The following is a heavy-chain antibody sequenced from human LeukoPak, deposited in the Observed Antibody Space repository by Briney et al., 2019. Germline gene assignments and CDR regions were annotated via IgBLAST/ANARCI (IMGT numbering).Heavy chain of an antibody. V-gene: IGHV4-59*08. CDR3: ARHAGPSDY. Sequence: GSLRLSCAVSGFIVNTYYWSWIRQPPGKGLEWIGYIYYSGSTNYNPSLKSRVTISVDTSKNQFSLKLSPVTAADTAVYYCARHAGPSDYWGQGTLVTVSS. CDR2: IYYSGST. J-gene: IGHJ4*02. CDR1: GFIVNTYY.